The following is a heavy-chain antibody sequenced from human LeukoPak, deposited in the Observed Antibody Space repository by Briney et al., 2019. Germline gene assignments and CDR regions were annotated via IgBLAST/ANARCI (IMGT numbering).Heavy chain of an antibody. Sequence: PSETLSLTCTVSGGPISSYYWSWIRQPAGKGLEWIGRIYTSGSTNYNPSLKSRVTMSVDTSKNQFSLKLSSVTAADTAVYYCARERDGVVVVPAATLYYYYYMDVWGKGTTVTVSS. CDR3: ARERDGVVVVPAATLYYYYYMDV. D-gene: IGHD2-2*01. V-gene: IGHV4-4*07. CDR2: IYTSGST. J-gene: IGHJ6*03. CDR1: GGPISSYY.